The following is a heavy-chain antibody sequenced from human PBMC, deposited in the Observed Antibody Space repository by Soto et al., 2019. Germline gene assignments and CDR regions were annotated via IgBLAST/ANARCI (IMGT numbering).Heavy chain of an antibody. V-gene: IGHV4-31*03. CDR3: ARDYYDSSGYYYRNYYYGMDV. CDR1: GGSISSGGYY. D-gene: IGHD3-22*01. J-gene: IGHJ6*02. Sequence: QVQLQESGPGLVKPSQTLSLTCTVSGGSISSGGYYWSWIRQHPGKGLEWIGYIYYSGSTYYNPSLKSRVTISVATSKNQCSLKLSSVTAADTAVYYCARDYYDSSGYYYRNYYYGMDVWGQGTTVTVSS. CDR2: IYYSGST.